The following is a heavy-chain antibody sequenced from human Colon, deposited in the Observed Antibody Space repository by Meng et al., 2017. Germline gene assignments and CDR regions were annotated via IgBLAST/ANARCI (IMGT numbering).Heavy chain of an antibody. CDR1: GGSISDYY. CDR3: ARDHAPFDYGLSRPGLDP. J-gene: IGHJ5*02. D-gene: IGHD3-16*01. CDR2: IRGSGST. Sequence: SETLSLTCNVAGGSISDYYWKWIRPPGGKGREWIGRIRGSGSTNFNPSLKGRVTMSVDTSKNQFSLKLYSVTAADTAVYCCARDHAPFDYGLSRPGLDPWGQGTLVTVSS. V-gene: IGHV4-4*07.